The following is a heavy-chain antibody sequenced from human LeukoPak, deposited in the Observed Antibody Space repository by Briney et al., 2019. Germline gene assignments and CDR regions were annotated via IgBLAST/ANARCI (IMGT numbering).Heavy chain of an antibody. D-gene: IGHD2-21*01. CDR3: ARNRVVEAHNFDY. CDR1: GGSISSYY. CDR2: IYYSGST. J-gene: IGHJ4*02. V-gene: IGHV4-59*01. Sequence: SETLSLTCTVSGGSISSYYWTWIRQPPGKGLEWLGYIYYSGSTNYNPSLKSRVTISLDTSKNQFSMRLTSVTAADTAVYYCARNRVVEAHNFDYWGQGTLVTVFS.